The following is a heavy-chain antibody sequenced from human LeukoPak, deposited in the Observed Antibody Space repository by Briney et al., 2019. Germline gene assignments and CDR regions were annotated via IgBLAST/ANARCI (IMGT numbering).Heavy chain of an antibody. Sequence: GGSLRLSCAASGFTFSSYSMNWARQAPGKGLEWVSSIDFTSRYIYNADSVKGRFTTSRDNAKNSLDLQMNSLKVEDTAVYYCATPAAGPGAEYSLYWGQGTLVIVSS. J-gene: IGHJ1*01. V-gene: IGHV3-21*01. CDR2: IDFTSRYI. CDR1: GFTFSSYS. D-gene: IGHD6-13*01. CDR3: ATPAAGPGAEYSLY.